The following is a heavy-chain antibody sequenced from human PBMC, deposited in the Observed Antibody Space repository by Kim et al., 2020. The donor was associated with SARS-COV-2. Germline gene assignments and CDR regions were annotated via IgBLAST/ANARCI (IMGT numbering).Heavy chain of an antibody. Sequence: SETLSLTCTVSGGSISSGGYYWSWIRQHPGKGLEWIGYIYYSGSTYYNPSLKSRVTISVDTSKNQFSLKLSSVTAADTAVYYCARDRAPTLRYFDWQQYCYFDLGGRGPLVPVSS. CDR3: ARDRAPTLRYFDWQQYCYFDL. CDR1: GGSISSGGYY. CDR2: IYYSGST. V-gene: IGHV4-31*03. J-gene: IGHJ2*01. D-gene: IGHD3-9*01.